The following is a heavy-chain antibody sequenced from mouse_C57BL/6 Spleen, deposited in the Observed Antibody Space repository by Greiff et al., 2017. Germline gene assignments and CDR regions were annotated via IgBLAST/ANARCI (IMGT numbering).Heavy chain of an antibody. CDR2: ISSGGDYI. CDR3: TRESLYYGSTWFAY. CDR1: GFTFSSYA. V-gene: IGHV5-9-1*02. Sequence: EVKLVESGEGLVKPGGSLKLSCAASGFTFSSYAMSWVRQTPEKRLEWVAYISSGGDYIYYADTVKGRFTISRDNARNTLYLQMSSLKSEDTAMYYCTRESLYYGSTWFAYWGQGTLVTVSA. J-gene: IGHJ3*01. D-gene: IGHD1-1*01.